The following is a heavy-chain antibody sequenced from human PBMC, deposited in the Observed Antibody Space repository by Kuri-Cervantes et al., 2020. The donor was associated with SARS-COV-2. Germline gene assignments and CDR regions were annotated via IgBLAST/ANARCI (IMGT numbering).Heavy chain of an antibody. Sequence: ETLSLTCAASGFTFSSYAMSWVRQAPGKGLEWVSAISGSGGSTYYADSVKGRFTISRDNSKNTLYLQMNSLRDEDTAVYYCARDGPEGYYGSGSYYPFDYWGQGTLVTVSS. CDR3: ARDGPEGYYGSGSYYPFDY. CDR1: GFTFSSYA. J-gene: IGHJ4*02. CDR2: ISGSGGST. D-gene: IGHD3-10*01. V-gene: IGHV3-23*01.